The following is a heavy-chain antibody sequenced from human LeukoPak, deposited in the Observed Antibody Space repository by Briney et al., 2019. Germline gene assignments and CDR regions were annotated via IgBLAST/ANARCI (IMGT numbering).Heavy chain of an antibody. J-gene: IGHJ6*02. V-gene: IGHV4-59*12. CDR2: IYHSGST. Sequence: ASETLSLTCTVSGGPISSYYWSWIRQPPGKGLEWIGYIYHSGSTYYNPSLKSRVTISVDRSKNQFSLKLSSVTAADTAVYYCARGRSRGYGMDVWGQGTTVTVSS. CDR3: ARGRSRGYGMDV. CDR1: GGPISSYY.